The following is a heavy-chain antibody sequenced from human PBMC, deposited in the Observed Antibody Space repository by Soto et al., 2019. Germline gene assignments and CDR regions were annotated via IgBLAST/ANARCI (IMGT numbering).Heavy chain of an antibody. CDR2: ISGSGGST. CDR3: VKGLYCSGVFFSRYPHYHIVF. D-gene: IGHD2-15*01. Sequence: GSLRLSCAPSGFTFSNYAMTWVRQAPGKGLEWVSSISGSGGSTYYADSVKGRFTISRDNSKNALSLQMNSLRGEDTAVHYCVKGLYCSGVFFSRYPHYHIVFRGTGTTVTV. CDR1: GFTFSNYA. J-gene: IGHJ6*03. V-gene: IGHV3-23*01.